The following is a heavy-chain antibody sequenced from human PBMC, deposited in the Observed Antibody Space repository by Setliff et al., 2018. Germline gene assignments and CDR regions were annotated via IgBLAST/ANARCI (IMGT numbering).Heavy chain of an antibody. V-gene: IGHV5-51*01. CDR1: GYRFTSNW. CDR3: ARLGVFPDAFDV. J-gene: IGHJ3*01. CDR2: VFPADSDT. Sequence: GESLKISCKGSGYRFTSNWVAWVRQMPGKGLEWMGIVFPADSDTRYSPSFQGQVTISVDKSINTAYLQWRSLKASDTAVYYCARLGVFPDAFDVWGPGTMVTVSS. D-gene: IGHD3-16*01.